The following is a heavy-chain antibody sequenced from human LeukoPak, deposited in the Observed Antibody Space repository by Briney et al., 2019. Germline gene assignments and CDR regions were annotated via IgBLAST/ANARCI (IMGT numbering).Heavy chain of an antibody. V-gene: IGHV3-23*01. J-gene: IGHJ4*02. D-gene: IGHD3-9*01. Sequence: GGSLRLSCAASGFTFSSYAMSWVRQAPGKGLEWVSAISGSGGSTYYADSVKGRFTISRDNSKNTLYLQMNSLRAEDTAVYYCAKGGNYDILTGYRLSRPFHFDYWSQGTLVTVSS. CDR1: GFTFSSYA. CDR2: ISGSGGST. CDR3: AKGGNYDILTGYRLSRPFHFDY.